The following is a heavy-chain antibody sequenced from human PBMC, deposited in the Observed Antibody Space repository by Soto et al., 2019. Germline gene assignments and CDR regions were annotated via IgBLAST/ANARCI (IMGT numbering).Heavy chain of an antibody. D-gene: IGHD3-22*01. Sequence: GGSLRLSCAASGFTFSSYWMSWVRQAPGKGLEWVAKIKQDGSDKYYVDSVKGRFTISRDNAKNSLYLQMNSLRAEDTAVYYCARDRAALYYYDSSGYPLVDYWGQGTLVTVSS. CDR2: IKQDGSDK. CDR1: GFTFSSYW. V-gene: IGHV3-7*01. J-gene: IGHJ4*02. CDR3: ARDRAALYYYDSSGYPLVDY.